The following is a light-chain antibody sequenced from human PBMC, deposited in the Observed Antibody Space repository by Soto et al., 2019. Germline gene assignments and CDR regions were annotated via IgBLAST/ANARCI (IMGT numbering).Light chain of an antibody. CDR2: EVS. V-gene: IGLV2-14*01. CDR3: GSYTSTDTPFV. CDR1: STDVGGYNY. Sequence: QSALAQPSSVSGSPGQSITISCTGTSTDVGGYNYVSWYQHHPGKGPKLIIYEVSNRPSGASDRFSGSKSGNKASLIISNLEAEDESDYYCGSYTSTDTPFVFGTGTRSPS. J-gene: IGLJ1*01.